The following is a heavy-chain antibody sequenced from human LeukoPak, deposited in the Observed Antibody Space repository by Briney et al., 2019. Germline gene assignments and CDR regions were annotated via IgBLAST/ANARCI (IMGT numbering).Heavy chain of an antibody. J-gene: IGHJ4*02. CDR2: MNPNSGNT. CDR3: ARSGYCSSTSCYRH. CDR1: GYTFTSYD. V-gene: IGHV1-8*01. D-gene: IGHD2-2*01. Sequence: ASVKVSCKASGYTFTSYDINWVRQATGQGLEWMGWMNPNSGNTGYTQKFQGRVTMTRNTSISTAYMELNSLRSEDTAVYYCARSGYCSSTSCYRHWGQGTLVTVSS.